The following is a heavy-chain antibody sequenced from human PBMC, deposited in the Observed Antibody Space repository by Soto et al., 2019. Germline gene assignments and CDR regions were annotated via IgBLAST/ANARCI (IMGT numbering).Heavy chain of an antibody. Sequence: GGSLRLSCAGSGFTFSNAWMNWVRQAPREGLEWLGRIKSKADGETTEYAAPVTGRFTISRDDSKNTVYLQMNNLKTEDTAVYYCSTGGYFLDYWGQGTLVTVSS. J-gene: IGHJ4*02. D-gene: IGHD3-16*01. V-gene: IGHV3-15*01. CDR1: GFTFSNAW. CDR3: STGGYFLDY. CDR2: IKSKADGETT.